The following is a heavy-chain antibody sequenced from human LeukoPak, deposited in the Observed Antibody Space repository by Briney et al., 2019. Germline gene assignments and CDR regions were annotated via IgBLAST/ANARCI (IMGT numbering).Heavy chain of an antibody. V-gene: IGHV4-34*01. J-gene: IGHJ4*02. D-gene: IGHD3-3*01. CDR1: GFTFSDYY. Sequence: GSLRLSCAASGFTFSDYYMSWIRQPPGKGLEWIGEINHSGSTNYNPSLKSRVTISVDTSKNQFSLKLSSVTAADTAVYYCARERRYYDFWSGYLPPGLFDYWGQGTLVTVSS. CDR2: INHSGST. CDR3: ARERRYYDFWSGYLPPGLFDY.